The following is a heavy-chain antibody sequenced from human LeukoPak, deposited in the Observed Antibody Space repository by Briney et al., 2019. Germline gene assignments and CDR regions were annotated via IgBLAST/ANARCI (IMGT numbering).Heavy chain of an antibody. Sequence: ASVKVSCKASGYTSTSYGISWVRQAPGQGLEWMGWISAYNGNTNYAQKLQGRVTMTTDTSTSTAYMELRSLRSDDTAVYYCARDHLRYDFWSGYHNFDYWGQGTLVTVSS. CDR1: GYTSTSYG. D-gene: IGHD3-3*01. V-gene: IGHV1-18*01. CDR3: ARDHLRYDFWSGYHNFDY. J-gene: IGHJ4*02. CDR2: ISAYNGNT.